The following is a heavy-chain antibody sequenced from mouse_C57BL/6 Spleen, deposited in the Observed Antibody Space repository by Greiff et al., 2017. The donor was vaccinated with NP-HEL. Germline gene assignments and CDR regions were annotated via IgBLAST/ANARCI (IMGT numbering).Heavy chain of an antibody. CDR3: ARVNYYGSSYPDFDY. J-gene: IGHJ2*01. V-gene: IGHV1-81*01. CDR2: IYPRSGNT. CDR1: GYTFTSYG. D-gene: IGHD1-1*01. Sequence: VQLQQSGAELARPGASVKLSCKASGYTFTSYGISWVKQRTGQGLEWIGEIYPRSGNTYYNEKFKGKATLTADKSSSTAYMELRSLTSEDSAVYFCARVNYYGSSYPDFDYWGQGTTLTVSS.